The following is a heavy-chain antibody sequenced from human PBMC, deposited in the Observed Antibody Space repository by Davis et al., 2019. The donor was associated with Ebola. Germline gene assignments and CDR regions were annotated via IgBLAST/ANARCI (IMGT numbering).Heavy chain of an antibody. V-gene: IGHV3-48*02. Sequence: GGSLRLSCAASGFTFSDYSMTWVRQAPGKGLEWVSYISSGGTTTYYADSVTGRFSSSSDNGKNSLLLQMNSLRDEDTAVYYCARDGLIPTSYCSGGSCYSDYGMDVWGKGTTVTVSS. J-gene: IGHJ6*04. CDR2: ISSGGTTT. D-gene: IGHD2-15*01. CDR3: ARDGLIPTSYCSGGSCYSDYGMDV. CDR1: GFTFSDYS.